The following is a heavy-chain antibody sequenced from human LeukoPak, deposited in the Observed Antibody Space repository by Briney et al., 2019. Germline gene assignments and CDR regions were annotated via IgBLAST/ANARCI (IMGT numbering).Heavy chain of an antibody. J-gene: IGHJ4*02. CDR1: GGSISSSSYY. V-gene: IGHV4-39*01. CDR3: ARQLFTAEYSSSWPNFDY. CDR2: IYYSGST. Sequence: PSETLSLTCTVSGGSISSSSYYWGWIRQPPGKGLEWIGSIYYSGSTYYNPSLKSRVTISVDTSKNQFSLKLSSVTAADTAVYYCARQLFTAEYSSSWPNFDYWGQGTLVTVSS. D-gene: IGHD6-13*01.